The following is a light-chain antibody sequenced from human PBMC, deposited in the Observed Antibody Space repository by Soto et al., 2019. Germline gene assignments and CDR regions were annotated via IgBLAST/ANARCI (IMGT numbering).Light chain of an antibody. V-gene: IGKV3-11*01. CDR1: HSISSD. CDR2: DAS. J-gene: IGKJ5*01. Sequence: DIEMTQSTSSLSASVGDRVTITCRASHSISSDLAWYQQKPGQAPRLLIYDASNRATGIPARFSGSGSGTDFTLIISSLEPEDSAIYHCQQPSTSPPVFPFGQGTRPEI. CDR3: QQPSTSPPVFP.